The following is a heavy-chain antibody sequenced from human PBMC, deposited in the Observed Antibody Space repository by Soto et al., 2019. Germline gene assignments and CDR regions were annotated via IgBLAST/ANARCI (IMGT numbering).Heavy chain of an antibody. CDR2: INPSGGST. CDR3: ARADYYDSSGFYYDY. J-gene: IGHJ4*02. CDR1: GYIFTNHY. D-gene: IGHD3-22*01. V-gene: IGHV1-46*01. Sequence: QVQLVQSGAEVKKPGASVKVSCKASGYIFTNHYIHWVRQAPGQGLEWMGIINPSGGSTNYLQKFPGRVTMTRDTSTSTVYMELSSLRSEDTAVYFCARADYYDSSGFYYDYWGQGTLVTVSS.